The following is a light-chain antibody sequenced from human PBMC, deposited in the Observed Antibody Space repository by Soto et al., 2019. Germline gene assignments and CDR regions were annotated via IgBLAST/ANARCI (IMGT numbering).Light chain of an antibody. J-gene: IGKJ2*01. CDR2: VVS. CDR3: QQTYTIPFT. CDR1: QSISGF. Sequence: DIQMTQSPSSLSASVGDRVTITCRASQSISGFLNWYQQKPGEAPKLLIYVVSSLQSGVPSRFSGSGSGTDFTLTISNLQPEDSATYFCQQTYTIPFTFGQGTKLAIK. V-gene: IGKV1-39*01.